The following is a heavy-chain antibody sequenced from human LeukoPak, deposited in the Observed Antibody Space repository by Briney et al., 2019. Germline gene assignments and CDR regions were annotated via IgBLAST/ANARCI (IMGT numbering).Heavy chain of an antibody. CDR3: AKAPMVRGVIEYYYYYIDV. CDR1: GFTFSSYG. Sequence: GGSLRLSCAASGFTFSSYGMHWVRQAPGKGLEWVTFIRYDGSNKYYADSVKGRFTISRDNSKNTLYLQMNSLRAEDTAVYYCAKAPMVRGVIEYYYYYIDVWGKGTTVTVSS. V-gene: IGHV3-30*02. J-gene: IGHJ6*03. D-gene: IGHD3-10*01. CDR2: IRYDGSNK.